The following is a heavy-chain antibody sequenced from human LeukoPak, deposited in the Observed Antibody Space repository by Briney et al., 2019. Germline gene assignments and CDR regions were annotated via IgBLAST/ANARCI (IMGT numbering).Heavy chain of an antibody. J-gene: IGHJ4*02. V-gene: IGHV3-21*01. CDR1: GFTFSSYS. D-gene: IGHD3-22*01. CDR3: ARVLHKRNYDSTTYYGY. Sequence: GGSLRLSCAASGFTFSSYSMNWVRQAPGKGLEWVSSISSSSSYIYYADSVKGRFTISRDNAKNSLYLQMNSLRAEDTAVYYCARVLHKRNYDSTTYYGYWGQGTLVTVSS. CDR2: ISSSSSYI.